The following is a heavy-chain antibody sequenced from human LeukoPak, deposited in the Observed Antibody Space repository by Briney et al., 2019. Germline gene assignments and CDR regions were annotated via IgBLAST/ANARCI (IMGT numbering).Heavy chain of an antibody. D-gene: IGHD3-9*01. CDR1: GFTFDDYT. CDR3: AKGAGPAPTIDDFFQH. J-gene: IGHJ1*01. Sequence: PGGSLRLSCAASGFTFDDYTMHWVRQAPGKGLEWVSLISWDGGSTYYADSMKGRFTISRDNSKNSLYLQMNSLRTEDTAFCAKGAGPAPTIDDFFQHWGQGTLVTVSS. V-gene: IGHV3-43*01. CDR2: ISWDGGST.